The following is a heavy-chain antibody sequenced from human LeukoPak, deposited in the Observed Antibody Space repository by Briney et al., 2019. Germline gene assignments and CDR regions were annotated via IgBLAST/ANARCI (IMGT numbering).Heavy chain of an antibody. J-gene: IGHJ6*02. CDR1: GFSFSSSD. CDR2: ISGSGGST. V-gene: IGHV3-23*01. CDR3: AKDGHYYGSGSYFSNYGMDV. D-gene: IGHD3-10*01. Sequence: GGSLRLSCAASGFSFSSSDMSWVRQAPGKGLEWVSAISGSGGSTYYADSVKGRFTISRDNSKNTLYLQMNSLRAEDTAVYYCAKDGHYYGSGSYFSNYGMDVWGQGTTVTVSS.